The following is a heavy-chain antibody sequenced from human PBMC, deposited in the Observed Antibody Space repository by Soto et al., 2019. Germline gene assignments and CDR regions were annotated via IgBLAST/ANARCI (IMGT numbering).Heavy chain of an antibody. V-gene: IGHV3-11*06. CDR1: GFTFSDYY. CDR2: ISSSSSYT. CDR3: ARSRARSAFDI. J-gene: IGHJ3*02. Sequence: GGSLRLSCAASGFTFSDYYMSWIRQAPGKGLEWVSYISSSSSYTNYADSVKGRFTISRDNAKNSLYLQMNSLRAEDTAVYYCARSRARSAFDIWGQGTMVTVSS.